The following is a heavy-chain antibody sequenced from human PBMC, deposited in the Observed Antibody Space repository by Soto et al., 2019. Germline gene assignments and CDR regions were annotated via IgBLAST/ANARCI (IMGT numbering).Heavy chain of an antibody. D-gene: IGHD3-22*01. CDR2: IWYDGSNK. CDR1: GFTFSSYG. J-gene: IGHJ4*02. CDR3: AGDYDSSGYYLLY. Sequence: QVQLVESGGGVVQPGRSLRLSCAASGFTFSSYGMHWVRQAPGKGLEWVAVIWYDGSNKYYADSVKGRFTISRDNSKNTLDLQMNSLRAEDTAVYYCAGDYDSSGYYLLYWGQGTLVTVSS. V-gene: IGHV3-33*01.